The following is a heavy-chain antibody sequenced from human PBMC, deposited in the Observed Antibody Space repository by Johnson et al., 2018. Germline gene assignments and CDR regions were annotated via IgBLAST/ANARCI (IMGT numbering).Heavy chain of an antibody. CDR3: AKVAMITFGGVFILDYYMDV. J-gene: IGHJ6*03. Sequence: QVQLQEAGGGVVQPGRSLRLSCAASRFTFSSYGMHWVRQAPGTGLEWVAVISYDGSNKYYADSVKGRFTISRDNSKNTLYLQLNSLRAEDTAVYYCAKVAMITFGGVFILDYYMDVWGKGTTVTVSS. D-gene: IGHD3-16*01. CDR1: RFTFSSYG. CDR2: ISYDGSNK. V-gene: IGHV3-30*18.